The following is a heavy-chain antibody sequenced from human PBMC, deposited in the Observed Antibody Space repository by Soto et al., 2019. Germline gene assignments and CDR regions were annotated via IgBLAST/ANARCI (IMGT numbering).Heavy chain of an antibody. D-gene: IGHD3-16*01. J-gene: IGHJ3*01. CDR2: IWTSGRT. CDR1: VFTFSSND. Sequence: EVQLVESGGGLIQPGGSLRLSCEAYVFTFSSNDMHWVRQAPGKGLEWVSLIWTSGRTAYADSVKGRFTSCRDTSKSALHLHMSSLRAEDTAVYYCGSRPLLRGAPWGQGTMVTVSS. V-gene: IGHV3-53*01. CDR3: GSRPLLRGAP.